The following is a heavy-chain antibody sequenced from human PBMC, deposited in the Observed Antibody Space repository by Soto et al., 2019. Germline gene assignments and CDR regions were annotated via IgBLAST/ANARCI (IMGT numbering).Heavy chain of an antibody. V-gene: IGHV3-23*03. CDR2: LYSGGGTT. CDR1: GFNMVNYA. D-gene: IGHD2-2*01. Sequence: PGGSLRLSCVGSGFNMVNYAMTWVRQAPGKGLEWVSLLYSGGGTTHSADSVEGRVTISRDNSKNTLYLQMNSLRAEDTAVYYCARGIFPIVVVPAAISHWGQGTLVTGSS. J-gene: IGHJ4*02. CDR3: ARGIFPIVVVPAAISH.